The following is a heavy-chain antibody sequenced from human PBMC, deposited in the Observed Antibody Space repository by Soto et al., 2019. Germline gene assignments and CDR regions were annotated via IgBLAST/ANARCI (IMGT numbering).Heavy chain of an antibody. V-gene: IGHV4-39*01. Sequence: SETLSLTCTVSGGSISSSSYYWGWIRQPPGKGLEWIGSIYYSGSTYYNPSLKSRVTISVDTSKNQFSLKLSSVTAADTAVYYCARLPPRTYYDLWSGYSLEFYFDYSGQGTLVTVSS. CDR3: ARLPPRTYYDLWSGYSLEFYFDY. CDR2: IYYSGST. D-gene: IGHD3-3*01. CDR1: GGSISSSSYY. J-gene: IGHJ4*02.